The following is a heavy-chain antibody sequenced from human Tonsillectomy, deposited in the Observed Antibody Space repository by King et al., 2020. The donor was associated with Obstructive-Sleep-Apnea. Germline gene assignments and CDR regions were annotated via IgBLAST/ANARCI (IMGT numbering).Heavy chain of an antibody. V-gene: IGHV3-23*04. CDR1: GFTFSSYA. CDR3: AKETSGATPFYY. J-gene: IGHJ4*02. D-gene: IGHD2-15*01. CDR2: ISGSGTIT. Sequence: QLVQSGGGLVQPGGSLRLSCAASGFTFSSYAMSWVRQAPGKGLEWGSTISGSGTITYYADSVKGRFTISRDNSKNTLSLQMNSLRAEATAIYYCAKETSGATPFYYWGQGILVTVSS.